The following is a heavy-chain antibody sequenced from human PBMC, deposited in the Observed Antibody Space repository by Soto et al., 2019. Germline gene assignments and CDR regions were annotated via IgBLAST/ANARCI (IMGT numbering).Heavy chain of an antibody. Sequence: PSETLSLTCTGSGGSISSSSYYWGWIRQPPGKGLEWIGSIYYSGSTYYNPSLKSRVTISVDTSKNQFSLKLSSVTAADTAVYYCARQRALYASFDPWGQGTLVTVSS. J-gene: IGHJ5*02. CDR1: GGSISSSSYY. V-gene: IGHV4-39*01. D-gene: IGHD2-2*01. CDR3: ARQRALYASFDP. CDR2: IYYSGST.